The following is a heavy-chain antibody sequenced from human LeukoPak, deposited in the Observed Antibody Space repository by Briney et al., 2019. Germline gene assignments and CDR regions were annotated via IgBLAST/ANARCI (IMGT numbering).Heavy chain of an antibody. CDR3: ATLKGRSDY. J-gene: IGHJ4*02. V-gene: IGHV3-48*01. CDR2: IRSSSSTI. D-gene: IGHD1-26*01. Sequence: GGSLRLSCAASGFTFSSYSMNWVRQAPGKGLEWVSYIRSSSSTIYYADSVKGRFTISRDNAKNSLYLQMNGLRAEDTAVYYCATLKGRSDYWGQGTLVTVSS. CDR1: GFTFSSYS.